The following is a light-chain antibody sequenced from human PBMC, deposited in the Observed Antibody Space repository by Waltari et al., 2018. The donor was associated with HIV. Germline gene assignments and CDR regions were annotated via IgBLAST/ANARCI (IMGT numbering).Light chain of an antibody. V-gene: IGLV1-40*01. J-gene: IGLJ2*01. CDR3: QSYDSSLSGSVV. Sequence: QSVLTQPPSVSGAPGQRVTISCTGSSSHIGAGYDVHWYRQLPGTAPKLPIYGDNNRPSGVPDRFSGSKSGTSASLAITGLQAEDEANYYCQSYDSSLSGSVVFGGGTKLTVL. CDR2: GDN. CDR1: SSHIGAGYD.